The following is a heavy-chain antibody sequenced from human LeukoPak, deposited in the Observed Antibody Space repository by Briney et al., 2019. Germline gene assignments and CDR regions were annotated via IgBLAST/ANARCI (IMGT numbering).Heavy chain of an antibody. V-gene: IGHV4-61*01. CDR1: GGSISSGSYY. CDR3: ARGFITLDY. Sequence: SETLSLTCTVSGGSISSGSYYWSWIRQPPGKGLEWIGYIYYSGSTNYNPSLKSRATISVDTSKNQFSLKLSSVTAADTAVYYCARGFITLDYWGQGTLVTVSS. D-gene: IGHD3-22*01. J-gene: IGHJ4*02. CDR2: IYYSGST.